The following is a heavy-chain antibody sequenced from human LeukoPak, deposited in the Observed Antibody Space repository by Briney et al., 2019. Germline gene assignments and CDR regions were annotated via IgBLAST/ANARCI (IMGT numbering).Heavy chain of an antibody. CDR1: GFTFSSYA. CDR3: ARARDCTGGSCFFDY. CDR2: ITSGSSTI. J-gene: IGHJ4*02. D-gene: IGHD2-15*01. Sequence: GGSLRLSCAASGFTFSSYAMNWLRQAPGKGLEWVSYITSGSSTIYYADSVKGRFTISRDNAKNSLYLQMNSLRDEDTAVYYCARARDCTGGSCFFDYWGQGTLVTVSS. V-gene: IGHV3-48*02.